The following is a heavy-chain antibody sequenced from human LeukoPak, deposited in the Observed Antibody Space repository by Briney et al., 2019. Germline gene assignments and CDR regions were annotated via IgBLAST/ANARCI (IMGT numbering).Heavy chain of an antibody. CDR3: AREKSQGYCSGGSCSNLDY. CDR2: RKQDGSEK. J-gene: IGHJ4*02. CDR1: GFTVSSYW. Sequence: TGGSLTLSCAPSGFTVSSYWMSWVRQAPGKGLEWVPNRKQDGSEKYYVDAVKGRFTISRDNAKNSLYLQMNSLRAEDTAVYYCAREKSQGYCSGGSCSNLDYWGQGALVTVSS. D-gene: IGHD2-15*01. V-gene: IGHV3-7*01.